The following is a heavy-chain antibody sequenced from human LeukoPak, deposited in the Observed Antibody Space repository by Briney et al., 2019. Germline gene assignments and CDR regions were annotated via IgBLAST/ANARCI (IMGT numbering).Heavy chain of an antibody. CDR3: ARSPPGEYHDY. D-gene: IGHD2-2*01. CDR1: GGTFSSYA. CDR2: IIPILGIA. J-gene: IGHJ4*02. V-gene: IGHV1-69*04. Sequence: SVTVSCKASGGTFSSYAISWVRQAPGQGLEWMGRIIPILGIANYAQKSQGRVTITADKSTSTAYMELSSLRSEDTAVYYCARSPPGEYHDYWGQGTLVTVSS.